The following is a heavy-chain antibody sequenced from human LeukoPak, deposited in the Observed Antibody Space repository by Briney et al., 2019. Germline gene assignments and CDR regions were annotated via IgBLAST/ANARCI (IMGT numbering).Heavy chain of an antibody. D-gene: IGHD3-9*01. CDR3: ARGDDILTGYSPLDY. J-gene: IGHJ4*02. CDR1: GFTFSSYA. Sequence: GGSLRLSCAASGFTFSSYAMSWVRQAPGKGLEWVSAISGSGGNTYYADSVKGRFTISRDNSKNTLYLQMNSLRAEDTAVYYCARGDDILTGYSPLDYWGQGTLVTVSS. CDR2: ISGSGGNT. V-gene: IGHV3-23*01.